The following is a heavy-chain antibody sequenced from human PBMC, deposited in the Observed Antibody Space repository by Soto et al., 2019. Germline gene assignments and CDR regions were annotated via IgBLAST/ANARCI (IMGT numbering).Heavy chain of an antibody. D-gene: IGHD3-10*01. J-gene: IGHJ4*02. V-gene: IGHV4-30-4*01. CDR3: ARASYLGGYCMTFDY. Sequence: SETLSLTCTVSSGFISSGDYYWSWIRQSPGKGLEWIGYVHFSGSAYYNPSLKSRLSISVDTSKNQFSLRLTSMTASDAAVYYCARASYLGGYCMTFDYWGQGTQVTVSS. CDR1: SGFISSGDYY. CDR2: VHFSGSA.